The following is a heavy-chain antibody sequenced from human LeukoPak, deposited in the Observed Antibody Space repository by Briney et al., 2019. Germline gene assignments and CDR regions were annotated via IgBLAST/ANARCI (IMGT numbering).Heavy chain of an antibody. CDR1: GGSISSTNYY. D-gene: IGHD1-1*01. Sequence: SQTLSLTCTVSGGSISSTNYYWGWIRQPPGKGLEWIGSIYYSGSTYYNPSLKSRLTISLDTSKNQFSLRLSSVTAADTAFYYCARRYNWNDRWDWGQGTLVTVSP. V-gene: IGHV4-39*07. CDR3: ARRYNWNDRWD. CDR2: IYYSGST. J-gene: IGHJ4*02.